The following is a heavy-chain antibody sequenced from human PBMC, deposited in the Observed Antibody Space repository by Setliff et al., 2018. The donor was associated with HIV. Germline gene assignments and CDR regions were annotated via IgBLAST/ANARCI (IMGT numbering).Heavy chain of an antibody. CDR1: GFTFSSHW. D-gene: IGHD3-10*01. Sequence: PGGSLRLSCAASGFTFSSHWMVWVRQAPGKGLEWVANIGQDGSEKNYVDSVKGRFTISRDNAKNSMDLQMNSLRAEDTAIYYCARKLRPGHGVDVWGQGTTVTVSS. V-gene: IGHV3-7*01. CDR3: ARKLRPGHGVDV. J-gene: IGHJ6*02. CDR2: IGQDGSEK.